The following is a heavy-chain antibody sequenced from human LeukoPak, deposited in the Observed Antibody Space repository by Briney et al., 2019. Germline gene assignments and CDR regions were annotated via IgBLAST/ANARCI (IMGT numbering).Heavy chain of an antibody. CDR3: ARAEGADYQLLPLDY. CDR2: IYHDGST. J-gene: IGHJ4*02. D-gene: IGHD2-2*01. CDR1: GFSISSDYY. V-gene: IGHV4-38-2*02. Sequence: KPSETLSLTCNVFGFSISSDYYWGWIRQPPGEGLEWTATIYHDGSTYYNPSLKGRVIISLDTFKNQFSLTLTYVTAADTAVYYCARAEGADYQLLPLDYWGQGTLVTVSS.